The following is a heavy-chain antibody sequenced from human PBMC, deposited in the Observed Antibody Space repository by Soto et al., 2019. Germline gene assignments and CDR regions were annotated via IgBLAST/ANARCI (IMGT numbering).Heavy chain of an antibody. Sequence: QAQLVQSGAEVKKPGASVNVSCKASGYDYVTYAITWVRQRPGQGLEWMGWISTLNGNTNYAQNFQGRVTMTTDTSTRIVHLELRSLRSDDTAVYYCASRVQVWLLDYYGMDVWGQGTTVTVS. CDR1: GYDYVTYA. D-gene: IGHD5-18*01. CDR2: ISTLNGNT. J-gene: IGHJ6*02. V-gene: IGHV1-18*01. CDR3: ASRVQVWLLDYYGMDV.